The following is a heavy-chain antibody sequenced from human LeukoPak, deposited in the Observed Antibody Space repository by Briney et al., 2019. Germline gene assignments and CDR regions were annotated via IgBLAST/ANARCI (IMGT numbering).Heavy chain of an antibody. Sequence: SQTLSLTCTVSGGSISSGGYYWSWIRKHAGKGLEWIGYIHYSGDTYYSPSLKSRLTISVDTSKNQFSLRLRSVTAADTAVYYCARVVAYDSTGYYLYYFDYWGQGTLVTVAA. CDR2: IHYSGDT. J-gene: IGHJ4*02. D-gene: IGHD3-22*01. V-gene: IGHV4-31*03. CDR3: ARVVAYDSTGYYLYYFDY. CDR1: GGSISSGGYY.